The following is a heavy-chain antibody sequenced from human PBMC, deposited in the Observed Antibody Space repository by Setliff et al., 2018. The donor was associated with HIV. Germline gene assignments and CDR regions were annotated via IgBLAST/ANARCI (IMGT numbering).Heavy chain of an antibody. CDR2: ISASATYI. D-gene: IGHD3-9*01. V-gene: IGHV3-21*01. CDR3: ARAPFDWFLFDP. CDR1: GFTFSNYS. Sequence: GGSLRLSCAASGFTFSNYSMNWVRQTPGKGLEWVSSISASATYIYYADSVKGRFTISRDNAKNSLYLQMNSLTAEDTAVYYCARAPFDWFLFDPWGQGTLVTVSS. J-gene: IGHJ5*02.